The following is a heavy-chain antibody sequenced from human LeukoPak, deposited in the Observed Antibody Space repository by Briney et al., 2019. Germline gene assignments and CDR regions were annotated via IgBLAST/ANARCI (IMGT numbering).Heavy chain of an antibody. CDR3: ARGYMVRGVIIPF. CDR1: GFTFSSYW. J-gene: IGHJ4*02. Sequence: GGSLRLSCAASGFTFSSYWMSWVRQAPGKGLEWVANIKQDGSEKYYVDSVKGRFTISRDNAKNSLYLQMNSLRAEDTAVYYCARGYMVRGVIIPFWGQGILVTVSS. D-gene: IGHD3-10*01. V-gene: IGHV3-7*01. CDR2: IKQDGSEK.